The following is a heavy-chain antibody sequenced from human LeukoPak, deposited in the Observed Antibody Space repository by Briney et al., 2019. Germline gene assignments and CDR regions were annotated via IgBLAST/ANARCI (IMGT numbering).Heavy chain of an antibody. CDR2: ISYDGSNK. D-gene: IGHD1-1*01. J-gene: IGHJ6*02. V-gene: IGHV3-30*03. CDR1: GFTFSSYG. Sequence: PGRSLRLSCAASGFTFSSYGMHWVRQAPGKGLEWVAVISYDGSNKYYADSVKGRFTISRDNSKNTLYLQMNSPRAEDTAVYYCARPTARFGTYYYGMDVWGQGTTVTVSS. CDR3: ARPTARFGTYYYGMDV.